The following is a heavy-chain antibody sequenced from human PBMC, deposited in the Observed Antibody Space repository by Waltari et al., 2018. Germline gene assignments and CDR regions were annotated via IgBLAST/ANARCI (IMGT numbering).Heavy chain of an antibody. CDR3: ARDWGHIAVAGYYYYGMDV. CDR2: INHSGST. D-gene: IGHD6-19*01. V-gene: IGHV4-34*01. CDR1: GGSFSGYY. Sequence: QVQLQQWGAGLLKPSETLSLTCAVYGGSFSGYYWSWIRQPPGKGLEWIGEINHSGSTNYNPSLKSRVTMSVDTSKNQFSLKPSSVTAADTAVYYCARDWGHIAVAGYYYYGMDVWGQGTTVTVSS. J-gene: IGHJ6*02.